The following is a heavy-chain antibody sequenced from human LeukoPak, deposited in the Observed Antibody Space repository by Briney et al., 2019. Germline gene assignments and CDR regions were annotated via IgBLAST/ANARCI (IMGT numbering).Heavy chain of an antibody. Sequence: GGSLRLSCAASGFTFSSYAMSWVRQAPGKGLEWVSAISGSGGSTYYADSVKGRFTISRDDSKNTLYLQMNSLRVEDTAVYYCARDLGRLDYWGQGTLVTVSS. CDR2: ISGSGGST. J-gene: IGHJ4*02. CDR3: ARDLGRLDY. CDR1: GFTFSSYA. V-gene: IGHV3-23*01.